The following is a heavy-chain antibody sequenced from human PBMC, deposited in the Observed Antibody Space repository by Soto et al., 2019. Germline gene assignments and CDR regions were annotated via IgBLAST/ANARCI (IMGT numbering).Heavy chain of an antibody. CDR2: IYFSGST. CDR1: GGSVSGGSYY. D-gene: IGHD4-17*01. CDR3: TRDVNFGEGDV. J-gene: IGHJ6*04. V-gene: IGHV4-61*01. Sequence: TSETLSLTCTVSGGSVSGGSYYWNWIRQPPGKGLEWIGYIYFSGSTNYNPSLKSRVTMSIDTSKNQFSLKLSSVTAADTAVYFCTRDVNFGEGDVWAKGTTVPVSP.